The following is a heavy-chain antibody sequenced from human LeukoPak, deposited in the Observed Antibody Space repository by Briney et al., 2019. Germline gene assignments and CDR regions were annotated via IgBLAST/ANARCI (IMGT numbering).Heavy chain of an antibody. CDR1: GFTFSGSA. J-gene: IGHJ6*03. Sequence: GGSLRLSCAASGFTFSGSAMHWVRQAPGKGLEWVSYISSSSSTIYYADSVKGRFTISRDNAKNSLYLQMNSLRAEDTAVYYCARDLVVGEYYYYYMDVWGKGTTVTVSS. CDR2: ISSSSSTI. CDR3: ARDLVVGEYYYYYMDV. D-gene: IGHD2-15*01. V-gene: IGHV3-48*01.